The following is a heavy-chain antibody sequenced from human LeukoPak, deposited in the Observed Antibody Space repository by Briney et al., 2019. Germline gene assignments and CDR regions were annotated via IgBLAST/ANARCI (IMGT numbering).Heavy chain of an antibody. V-gene: IGHV3-23*01. Sequence: GGSLRLSCAASGFTFSSYAMSWVRQAPGKGLEWVSAISGSGGSTYYADSVKGRFTISRDNSKNTLYLQMNSLRAEDTAVYYCAKVPLLRLGEFYPFDYWGQGTLVTVSS. CDR3: AKVPLLRLGEFYPFDY. CDR2: ISGSGGST. D-gene: IGHD3-16*01. CDR1: GFTFSSYA. J-gene: IGHJ4*02.